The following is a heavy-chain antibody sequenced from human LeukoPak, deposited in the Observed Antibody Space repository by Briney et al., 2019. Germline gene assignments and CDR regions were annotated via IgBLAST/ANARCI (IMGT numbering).Heavy chain of an antibody. J-gene: IGHJ4*02. CDR2: IYNSGART. D-gene: IGHD6-19*01. CDR3: AKDVVPDSGWDLDH. CDR1: GFSFSTYS. V-gene: IGHV3-23*01. Sequence: PGGSLRLSCAASGFSFSTYSMTWVRQAPGGGLEWGSSIYNSGARTFYADSVKGRFTVSRDNSKNTLYLEMNSLRAEDTAIYFCAKDVVPDSGWDLDHWGQGTLVTVSS.